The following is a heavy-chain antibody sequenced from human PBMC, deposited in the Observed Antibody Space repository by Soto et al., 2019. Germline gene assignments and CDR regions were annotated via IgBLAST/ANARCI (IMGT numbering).Heavy chain of an antibody. CDR3: AKDQGGLLH. V-gene: IGHV3-30*18. CDR2: ISYDGSNK. Sequence: GGSLRLSCAASGFTFSSYGMHWVRQAPGKGLEWVAVISYDGSNKYYADSVKGRFTISRDNSKNTLYLQMNSLRAEDTAVYYCAKDQGGLLHWGQGTLVTVSS. J-gene: IGHJ4*02. CDR1: GFTFSSYG. D-gene: IGHD2-15*01.